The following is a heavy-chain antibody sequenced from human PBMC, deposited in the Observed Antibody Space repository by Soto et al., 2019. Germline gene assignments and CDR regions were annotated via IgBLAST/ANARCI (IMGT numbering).Heavy chain of an antibody. D-gene: IGHD6-6*01. CDR2: ISSGGSTI. Sequence: EVQLVESGGDLVQPGGSLRLSCAASGFTFSTYSMNWVRQAPGKGLEWISYISSGGSTIYYADSVKGRITISRDNAKNSLYLQMNSLSDEDMAVYYCARDSASYSSSSGSYWYFDLWGRGTLVTVSS. CDR1: GFTFSTYS. CDR3: ARDSASYSSSSGSYWYFDL. V-gene: IGHV3-48*02. J-gene: IGHJ2*01.